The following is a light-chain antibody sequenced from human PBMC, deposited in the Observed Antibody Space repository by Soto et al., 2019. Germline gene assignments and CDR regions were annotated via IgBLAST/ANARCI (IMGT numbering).Light chain of an antibody. CDR1: QSISSW. J-gene: IGKJ5*01. Sequence: DIQITQSPSTLSASVGDRVTITCRASQSISSWLAWYQQKPVKAPKLLIYDASSLESGVPSRFSGSGSGTEFTLTISSLQPDDFATYCCQQYNSYLITLGQGTRLEIK. V-gene: IGKV1-5*01. CDR3: QQYNSYLIT. CDR2: DAS.